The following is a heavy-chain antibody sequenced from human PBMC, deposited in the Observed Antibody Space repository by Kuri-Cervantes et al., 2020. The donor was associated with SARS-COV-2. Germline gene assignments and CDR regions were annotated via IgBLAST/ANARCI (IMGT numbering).Heavy chain of an antibody. V-gene: IGHV4-59*01. CDR3: ARDGNYGGNSGFDY. CDR1: GGSISTYF. J-gene: IGHJ4*02. D-gene: IGHD4-23*01. CDR2: THSSGST. Sequence: GSLRLSCTVSGGSISTYFWSWIRQPPGRGLEWIGHTHSSGSTSYNASLKSRLSISIDTPKRQISLKLSSVTAADTAVYYCARDGNYGGNSGFDYWGQGTLVTVSS.